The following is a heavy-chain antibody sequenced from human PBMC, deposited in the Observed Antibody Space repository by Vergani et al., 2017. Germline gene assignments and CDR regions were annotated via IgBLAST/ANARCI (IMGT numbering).Heavy chain of an antibody. D-gene: IGHD2-2*01. Sequence: EVQLVESGGGLVQPGGSLRLSCAASGFTFSSYSMNWVRQAPGKGLEWVSSISSSSSYIYYADSVKGRFTISRDNAKNSLYLQMNSLRAEDTAVYYCAREEDCSSTSCSGIYYYYGMDVWGQGTTVTVSS. J-gene: IGHJ6*02. V-gene: IGHV3-21*01. CDR3: AREEDCSSTSCSGIYYYYGMDV. CDR2: ISSSSSYI. CDR1: GFTFSSYS.